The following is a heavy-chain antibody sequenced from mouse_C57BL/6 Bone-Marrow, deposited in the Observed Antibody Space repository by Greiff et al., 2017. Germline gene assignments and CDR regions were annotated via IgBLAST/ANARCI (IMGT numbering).Heavy chain of an antibody. Sequence: EVKLVESGGGLVKPGGSLKLSCAASGFTFSDYGMHWVRQAPEKGLGWVAYISSGSSTIYYADTVKGRFTISRDNAKNTLFLQMTSLRSEDTAMYYCASVAWFAYWGQGTLVTVSA. J-gene: IGHJ3*01. CDR2: ISSGSSTI. CDR3: ASVAWFAY. V-gene: IGHV5-17*01. CDR1: GFTFSDYG.